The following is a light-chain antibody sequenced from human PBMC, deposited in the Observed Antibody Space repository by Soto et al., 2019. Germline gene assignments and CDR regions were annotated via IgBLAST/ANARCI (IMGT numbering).Light chain of an antibody. CDR2: GAS. CDR3: QQYSFWPYT. V-gene: IGKV3-15*01. Sequence: IVMTQSPATLSMSPGESASLSCRASESLISNLAWYQQRAGQAPRLLMFGASTRATGVPARFSGSGSETEFTLTISSLQSEDFAVYYCQQYSFWPYTFGQGTKLEIK. J-gene: IGKJ2*01. CDR1: ESLISN.